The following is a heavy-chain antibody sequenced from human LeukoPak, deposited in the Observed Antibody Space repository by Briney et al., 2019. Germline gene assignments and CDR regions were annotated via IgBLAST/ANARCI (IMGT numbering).Heavy chain of an antibody. D-gene: IGHD2-15*01. Sequence: ASVKVSCKASGYTFTSYGISWVRQAPGQGLEWMGWISAYNGNTNYAQKLQGRVTMTTDISTSTAYMELRSLRSDDTAVYYCARDIVVVVAAAILWDYWGQGTLVTVSS. CDR1: GYTFTSYG. J-gene: IGHJ4*02. V-gene: IGHV1-18*01. CDR3: ARDIVVVVAAAILWDY. CDR2: ISAYNGNT.